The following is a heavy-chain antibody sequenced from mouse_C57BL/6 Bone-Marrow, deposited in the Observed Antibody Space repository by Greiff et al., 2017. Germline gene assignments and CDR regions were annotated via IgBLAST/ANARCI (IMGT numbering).Heavy chain of an antibody. CDR2: IYPGSGSN. Sequence: QVQLQQSGAELVKPGASVKMSCKASGYTFTSYWITWVKQRPGQGLEWIGDIYPGSGSNNYNEKFKSKATLTVDTSSSTAYMQLSSLTSEDSAVYYCASCDWGLLVDYWGQGTTLPVSS. V-gene: IGHV1-55*01. D-gene: IGHD2-13*01. J-gene: IGHJ2*01. CDR1: GYTFTSYW. CDR3: ASCDWGLLVDY.